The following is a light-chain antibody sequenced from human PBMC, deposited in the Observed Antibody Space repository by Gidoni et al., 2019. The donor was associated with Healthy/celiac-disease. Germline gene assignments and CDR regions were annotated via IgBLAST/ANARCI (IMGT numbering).Light chain of an antibody. CDR3: SSYAGSNNLV. V-gene: IGLV2-8*01. J-gene: IGLJ2*01. CDR2: EVS. Sequence: QSALTQPPSASGPPGQSVTISCTGTSSDVGGYHYVSWYQQHPGKAPKLMIYEVSKRPSGVPDRFSGSKSGNTASLTVSGLQAEDEADYYCSSYAGSNNLVFGGGTKLTV. CDR1: SSDVGGYHY.